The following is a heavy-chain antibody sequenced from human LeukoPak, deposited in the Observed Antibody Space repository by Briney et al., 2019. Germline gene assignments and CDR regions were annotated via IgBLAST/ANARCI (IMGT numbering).Heavy chain of an antibody. CDR2: INTNTGNP. J-gene: IGHJ3*02. CDR1: GYTFISYG. CDR3: ARDLYEAYYYDSSGPARAFDI. Sequence: ASVKVSCKASGYTFISYGINWVRQAPGQGLEWMGWINTNTGNPTYAQGFTGRFVFSLDTSVSTAYLQISSLKAEDTAVYYCARDLYEAYYYDSSGPARAFDIWGQGTMVTVSS. V-gene: IGHV7-4-1*02. D-gene: IGHD3-22*01.